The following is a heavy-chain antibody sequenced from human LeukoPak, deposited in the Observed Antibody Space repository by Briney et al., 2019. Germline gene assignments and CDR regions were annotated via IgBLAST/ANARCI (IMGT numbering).Heavy chain of an antibody. CDR1: GYTFTSYH. J-gene: IGHJ4*02. CDR2: MNAESGHT. Sequence: ASVKVSCKASGYTFTSYHIDWVRQAPGQGPEWMGWMNAESGHTGYAQNLEGRVTMTRDTSTNTAYMELSSLRSEDTAVYYCARGTGYYFDYWGQGTLVTVSS. D-gene: IGHD3-10*01. CDR3: ARGTGYYFDY. V-gene: IGHV1-8*01.